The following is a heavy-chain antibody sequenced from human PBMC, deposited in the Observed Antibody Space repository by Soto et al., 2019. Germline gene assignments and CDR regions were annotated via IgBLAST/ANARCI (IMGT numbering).Heavy chain of an antibody. D-gene: IGHD6-19*01. J-gene: IGHJ3*01. Sequence: QVQLVQSGAEVKKPGASVKVSCKASGYTFTSYAMHWVRQAPGQRLEWMGWINAGNGNTKYSQKFQGRVTITRDTSASTAYMELSSLRSEDTAVYYCARDQQWLVPGAFDLWGQGTMVTVSS. CDR2: INAGNGNT. CDR1: GYTFTSYA. V-gene: IGHV1-3*01. CDR3: ARDQQWLVPGAFDL.